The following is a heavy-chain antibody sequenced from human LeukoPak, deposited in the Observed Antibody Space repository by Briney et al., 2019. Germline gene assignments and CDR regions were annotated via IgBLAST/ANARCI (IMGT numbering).Heavy chain of an antibody. J-gene: IGHJ4*02. V-gene: IGHV3-23*01. CDR1: GFTFSSYG. Sequence: GGTLRLSCAASGFTFSSYGMSWVRQAPGKGLEWVSAISGSGGSTYYADSVKGRFTISRDNSKNTLYLQMNSLRAEDTAVYYCAKDRLGELSLTDYWGQGTLVTVSS. CDR3: AKDRLGELSLTDY. D-gene: IGHD3-16*02. CDR2: ISGSGGST.